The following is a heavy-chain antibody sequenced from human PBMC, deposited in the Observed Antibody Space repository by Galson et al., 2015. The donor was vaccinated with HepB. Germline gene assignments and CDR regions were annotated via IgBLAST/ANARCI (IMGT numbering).Heavy chain of an antibody. Sequence: SVKVSCKASGGTFSSYTISWVRQAPGQGLEWMGRIIPILGIANYAQKFQGRVTITADKSTSTAYMELSSLRSEDTAVYYCARAAIPYDYVWGSRFDYWGQGTLVTVSS. CDR1: GGTFSSYT. D-gene: IGHD3-16*01. V-gene: IGHV1-69*02. CDR3: ARAAIPYDYVWGSRFDY. CDR2: IIPILGIA. J-gene: IGHJ4*02.